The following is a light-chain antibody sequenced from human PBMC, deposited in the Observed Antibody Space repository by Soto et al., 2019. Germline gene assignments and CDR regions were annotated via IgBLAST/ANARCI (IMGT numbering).Light chain of an antibody. CDR3: QQYNSYPFP. J-gene: IGKJ3*01. Sequence: DIQMTQSPSTLSASVGDRVTITCRASQSISSWLAWYQQKPGKAPKLLIYDASSLESGVPSRFSGSGSGTEFTLTISSLQPDDFAPYYCQQYNSYPFPFGPGTKVDI. V-gene: IGKV1-5*01. CDR2: DAS. CDR1: QSISSW.